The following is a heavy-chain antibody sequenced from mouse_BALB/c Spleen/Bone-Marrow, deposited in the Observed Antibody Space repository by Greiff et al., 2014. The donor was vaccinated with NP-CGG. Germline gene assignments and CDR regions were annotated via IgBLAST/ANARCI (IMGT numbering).Heavy chain of an antibody. V-gene: IGHV2-6-7*01. D-gene: IGHD2-4*01. CDR2: IWGDGST. Sequence: QVQLQQSGPGLVAPSQSLSITCTVSGFSLTGYGVSWVRQSPGKGLEWLGMIWGDGSTDYNSALKSRLSISKDNSKSQVFLKMNSLQTDDTAMYYCARDSFLITRALDYWGQGTSVTVSS. CDR3: ARDSFLITRALDY. J-gene: IGHJ4*01. CDR1: GFSLTGYG.